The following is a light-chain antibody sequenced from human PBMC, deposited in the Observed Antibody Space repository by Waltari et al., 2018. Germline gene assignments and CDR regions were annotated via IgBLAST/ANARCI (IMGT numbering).Light chain of an antibody. V-gene: IGLV1-40*01. CDR3: QSYDRSLTGSWV. J-gene: IGLJ3*02. Sequence: QQRQGTDPKLLGYGNTNRHSGGSDRFSGYKSGTSGSLAITGLQAEDEAYYYCQSYDRSLTGSWVFGGGTKLTVL. CDR2: GNT.